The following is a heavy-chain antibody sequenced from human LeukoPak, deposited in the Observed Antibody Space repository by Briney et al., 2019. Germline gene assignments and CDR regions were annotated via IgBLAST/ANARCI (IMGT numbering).Heavy chain of an antibody. J-gene: IGHJ4*02. CDR2: IYTSGST. V-gene: IGHV4-4*07. CDR1: GGSISSYY. D-gene: IGHD3-22*01. CDR3: AREDRTSGYYYGIDY. Sequence: SETLSLTCTVSGGSISSYYWNWIRQPAGKGLEWIGRIYTSGSTNYNPSLKSRVTMSVDTSKNQFSLKLSSVTAADTAVYYCAREDRTSGYYYGIDYWGQGTLVTVSS.